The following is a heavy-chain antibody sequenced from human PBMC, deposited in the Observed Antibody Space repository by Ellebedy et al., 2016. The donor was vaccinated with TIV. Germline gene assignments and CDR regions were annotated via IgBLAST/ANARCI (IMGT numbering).Heavy chain of an antibody. V-gene: IGHV3-21*04. Sequence: GESLKISCAASGFAFGGFAMNWVRQAPGKGLQWVSSISYNGDETFYADSVRGRFTISRDNAMNSLYLQMNSLRAEDTAVYYCARDDWGPAGPWGQGTLVTVSS. CDR3: ARDDWGPAGP. J-gene: IGHJ5*02. D-gene: IGHD3-9*01. CDR1: GFAFGGFA. CDR2: ISYNGDET.